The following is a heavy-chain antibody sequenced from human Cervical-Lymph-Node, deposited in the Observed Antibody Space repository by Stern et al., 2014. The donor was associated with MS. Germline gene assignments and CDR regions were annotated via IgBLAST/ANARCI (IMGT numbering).Heavy chain of an antibody. CDR2: IYPIFATA. D-gene: IGHD5-12*01. J-gene: IGHJ5*02. CDR3: AFGGRSGYPKHFDP. CDR1: GGTFSTYS. V-gene: IGHV1-69*01. Sequence: VQLVQSGAEVKKPGSSVKVSCKASGGTFSTYSISWVRQAPGQGLEWMGGIYPIFATANYAQKFHGRVTITADDSTSTAYMELSSLISEDTAVYYCAFGGRSGYPKHFDPWGQGTVVTVSS.